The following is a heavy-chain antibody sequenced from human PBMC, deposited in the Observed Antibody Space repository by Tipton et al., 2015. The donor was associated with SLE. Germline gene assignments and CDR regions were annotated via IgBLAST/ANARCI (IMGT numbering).Heavy chain of an antibody. Sequence: TLSLTCAVSGDSISSRNWWSWIRQPPGKGLEWIGYIYYSGSTNYNPSLKSRVTISVDTSKNQFSLKLSSLTAADTAVYYCARDGAAMGGTMHGMDVWGQGTTVTVSS. CDR1: GDSISSRNW. D-gene: IGHD1-7*01. CDR3: ARDGAAMGGTMHGMDV. J-gene: IGHJ6*02. CDR2: IYYSGST. V-gene: IGHV4-28*03.